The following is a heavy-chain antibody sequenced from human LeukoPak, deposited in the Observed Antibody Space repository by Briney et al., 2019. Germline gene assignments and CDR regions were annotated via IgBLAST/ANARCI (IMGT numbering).Heavy chain of an antibody. Sequence: SETLSLTCTVSGGSISSYYWSWIRQPPGKGLEWIGYIYYSGSTNYNPSLKSRVTMSVDTSKNQFSLKLSSVTAAGTAVYYCARAGDYLDYWGQGTLVTVSS. J-gene: IGHJ4*02. CDR1: GGSISSYY. V-gene: IGHV4-59*01. D-gene: IGHD4-17*01. CDR3: ARAGDYLDY. CDR2: IYYSGST.